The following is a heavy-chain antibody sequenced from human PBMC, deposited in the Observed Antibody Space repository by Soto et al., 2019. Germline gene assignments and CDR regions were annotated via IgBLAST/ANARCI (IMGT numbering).Heavy chain of an antibody. J-gene: IGHJ4*02. D-gene: IGHD6-6*01. CDR1: GYTFTSYA. CDR3: ARDYSEYSSSNFDY. CDR2: INAGNGNT. V-gene: IGHV1-3*01. Sequence: ASVNVACKASGYTFTSYAMHWVRQAPGQRLEWMGWINAGNGNTKYSQKFQGRVTITRDTSASTAYMELSSLRSEDTAVYYCARDYSEYSSSNFDYWGQGTLVTAPQ.